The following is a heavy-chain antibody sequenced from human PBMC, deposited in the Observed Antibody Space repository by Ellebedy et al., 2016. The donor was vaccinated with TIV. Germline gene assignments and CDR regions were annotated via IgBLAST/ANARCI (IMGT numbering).Heavy chain of an antibody. Sequence: MPSETLSLTCTVSGGSISSGGFYWGWIRQAPGKGLEWIGSIYYTGSTYYNPSLQSRVTMSVDTAKNQFSLRLNSVTAADTAIYYCAREAGTPGTLDFWGQGTLVTVSS. D-gene: IGHD1-7*01. J-gene: IGHJ4*02. CDR2: IYYTGST. V-gene: IGHV4-39*07. CDR1: GGSISSGGFY. CDR3: AREAGTPGTLDF.